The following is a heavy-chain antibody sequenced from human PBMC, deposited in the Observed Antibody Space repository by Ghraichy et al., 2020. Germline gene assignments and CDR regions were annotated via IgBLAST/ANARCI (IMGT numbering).Heavy chain of an antibody. D-gene: IGHD2-2*01. V-gene: IGHV4-59*01. J-gene: IGHJ4*02. CDR1: GGSISSYY. CDR2: IYYSGTT. CDR3: AREGYCSSISCLYYFDY. Sequence: SETLSLTCTVSGGSISSYYWSWIRQSPGKGLEWIGYIYYSGTTIYNPSFKSRVTMSVDTSKNQFSLKLSSVTAADTAVYYCAREGYCSSISCLYYFDYWGREPWSPSPQ.